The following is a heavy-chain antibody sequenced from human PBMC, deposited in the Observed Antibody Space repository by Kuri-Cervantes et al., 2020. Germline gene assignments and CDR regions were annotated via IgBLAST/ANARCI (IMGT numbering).Heavy chain of an antibody. CDR2: IKQDGSEK. V-gene: IGHV3-7*03. Sequence: GESLKISCAASGFTFSSYWMSWVRQAPGRGLEWVANIKQDGSEKYYVDSVKGRFTISRDSAKNTLYFQMNSLRVEDTAVYYCVRDDPSGRGVTLDYWGQGTLVTVSS. J-gene: IGHJ4*02. CDR3: VRDDPSGRGVTLDY. D-gene: IGHD3-10*01. CDR1: GFTFSSYW.